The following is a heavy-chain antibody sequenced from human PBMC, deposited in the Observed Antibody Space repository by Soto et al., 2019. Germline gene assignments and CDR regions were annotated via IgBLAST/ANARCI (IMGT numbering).Heavy chain of an antibody. D-gene: IGHD6-6*01. CDR1: GGSISSSSYY. CDR2: IYYSGST. V-gene: IGHV4-39*01. CDR3: ARHKSSSTPLGEMVRYYYYYYMDV. J-gene: IGHJ6*03. Sequence: SETLSLTCTVSGGSISSSSYYWGWIRQPPGKGLEWIGSIYYSGSTYYNPSLKSRVTISVDTSKNQFSLKLSSVTAADTAVYYCARHKSSSTPLGEMVRYYYYYYMDVWGKGTTVTVSS.